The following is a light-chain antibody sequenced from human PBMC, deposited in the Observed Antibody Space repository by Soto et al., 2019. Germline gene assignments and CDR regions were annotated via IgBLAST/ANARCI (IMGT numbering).Light chain of an antibody. V-gene: IGLV2-23*02. Sequence: SVLTQPASVSGSPGQSITISCSGTSGDIGTYNLVSWYQQHPGRAPKLIIFEVNKRPSGVSNRFSGSKSGNTASLAISGLQAEDEADYHCCSYAGGSTVICGGGTKLTVL. J-gene: IGLJ2*01. CDR2: EVN. CDR1: SGDIGTYNL. CDR3: CSYAGGSTVI.